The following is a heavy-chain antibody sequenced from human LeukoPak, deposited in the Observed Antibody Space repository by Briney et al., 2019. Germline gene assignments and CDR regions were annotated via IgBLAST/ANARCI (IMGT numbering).Heavy chain of an antibody. J-gene: IGHJ4*02. CDR1: GFTFSRFW. CDR2: IKQDGSED. D-gene: IGHD3-10*01. Sequence: GGSLRLSCAASGFTFSRFWMSWVRQTPGKGLEWVANIKQDGSEDYYVDSVKGRFTISRDNAKNSLYLQMNSLRAEDTAVYYCARDLWFGELLFPLGYWGQGTLVTVSS. V-gene: IGHV3-7*01. CDR3: ARDLWFGELLFPLGY.